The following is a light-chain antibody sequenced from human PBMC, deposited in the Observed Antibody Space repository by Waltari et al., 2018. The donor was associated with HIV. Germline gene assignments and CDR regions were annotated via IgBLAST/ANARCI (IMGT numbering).Light chain of an antibody. Sequence: EVVMTQSPPTLSVSPGQRVTLSFRASQSISAKVAWYQQRPGQAPRLLIYEAATRPTGIPARFSGSGSGTEFTLTISNLQSEDFATYFCQQYDSGPRGITFGQGTMLEIK. CDR2: EAA. J-gene: IGKJ2*01. V-gene: IGKV3-15*01. CDR1: QSISAK. CDR3: QQYDSGPRGIT.